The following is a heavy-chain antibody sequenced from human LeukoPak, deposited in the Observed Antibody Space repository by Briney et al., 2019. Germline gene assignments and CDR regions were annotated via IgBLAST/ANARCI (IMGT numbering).Heavy chain of an antibody. CDR1: GGSISSGGYY. Sequence: SETLSLTCTVSGGSISSGGYYWSWIRQHPGEGLEWIGYIYYSGSTYYNPSLKSRVTISVDTSKNQFSLKLSSVTAADTAVYYCARDRSTVTTRVYYGMDVWGKGTTVTVSS. D-gene: IGHD4-17*01. V-gene: IGHV4-31*03. J-gene: IGHJ6*04. CDR2: IYYSGST. CDR3: ARDRSTVTTRVYYGMDV.